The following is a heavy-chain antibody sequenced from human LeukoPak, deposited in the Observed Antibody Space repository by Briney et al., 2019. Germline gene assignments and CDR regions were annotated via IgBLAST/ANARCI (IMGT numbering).Heavy chain of an antibody. CDR1: GFTFDIYS. J-gene: IGHJ4*02. D-gene: IGHD1-1*01. Sequence: GGSLRLSCVASGFTFDIYSMNWVRQAPGKGLEWVSSIYSTSTHIYYADSVKGRFTISRDNAKKSLYLQMNSLRVEDTAVYYCARTGRTSIDYWGQGTLVTVSS. CDR3: ARTGRTSIDY. CDR2: IYSTSTHI. V-gene: IGHV3-21*01.